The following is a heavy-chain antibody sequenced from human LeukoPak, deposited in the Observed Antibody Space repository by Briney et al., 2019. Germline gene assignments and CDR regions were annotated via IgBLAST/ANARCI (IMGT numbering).Heavy chain of an antibody. D-gene: IGHD4-17*01. CDR3: ARRRDYGDRYFDY. J-gene: IGHJ4*02. Sequence: SETLSLTCTVSGGSISSSSYYWGWIRQPPGEGLEWIGSIYYSGSTYYNPSLKSRVTISVDTSKNQFSLKLSSVTAADTAVYYCARRRDYGDRYFDYWGQGTLVTVSS. V-gene: IGHV4-39*01. CDR2: IYYSGST. CDR1: GGSISSSSYY.